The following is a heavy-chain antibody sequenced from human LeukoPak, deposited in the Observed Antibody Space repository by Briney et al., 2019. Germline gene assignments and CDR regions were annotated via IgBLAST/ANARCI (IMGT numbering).Heavy chain of an antibody. D-gene: IGHD3-9*01. CDR1: GFSASDTY. Sequence: PGGSLRLSCAASGFSASDTYMNWVRQAPGKGLEWVSVIYRGGSTYYADSVKDRFTVSRDNSKNTVYLQMNSLRAEDTAVYYCARDRNDILTGYTAFDIWGQGTMVTASS. V-gene: IGHV3-66*01. CDR3: ARDRNDILTGYTAFDI. CDR2: IYRGGST. J-gene: IGHJ3*02.